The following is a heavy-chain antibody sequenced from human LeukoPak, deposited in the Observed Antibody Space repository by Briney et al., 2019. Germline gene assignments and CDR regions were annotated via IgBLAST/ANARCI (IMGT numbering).Heavy chain of an antibody. CDR3: ARGRNYYGSGSQNWFDP. J-gene: IGHJ5*02. D-gene: IGHD3-10*01. V-gene: IGHV3-74*01. CDR2: TNSDGSST. CDR1: GFTFSSYW. Sequence: PGGSLRLSCAASGFTFSSYWMHWVRQAPGKGLVWVSRTNSDGSSTSYADSVKGRFTISRDNAKNTLYLQMNSLRAEDTAVYYCARGRNYYGSGSQNWFDPWGQGTLVTVSS.